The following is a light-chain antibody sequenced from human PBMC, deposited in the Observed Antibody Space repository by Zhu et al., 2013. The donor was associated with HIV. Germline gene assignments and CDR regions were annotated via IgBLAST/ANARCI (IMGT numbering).Light chain of an antibody. J-gene: IGLJ2*01. Sequence: QSVLTQPPSVSGAPGQRVTISCTGTSSNMGAGYDVHWYQQLPGRAPKLLIYGNNKRPSGVPDRFSGSKSGTSASLAITGLQTEDEADYYCSSYTTSITPHVVFGGGTKLTV. CDR2: GNN. CDR3: SSYTTSITPHVV. V-gene: IGLV1-40*01. CDR1: SSNMGAGYD.